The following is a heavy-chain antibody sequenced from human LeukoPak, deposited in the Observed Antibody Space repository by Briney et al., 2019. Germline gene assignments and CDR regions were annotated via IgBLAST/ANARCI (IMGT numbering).Heavy chain of an antibody. CDR2: ISYDGSNK. Sequence: PGGSLRLSCAASGFTFSSYGMHWVRQAPGKGLEWVAIISYDGSNKYYADSVKGRFTISRDNSKNTLYLQMNSLRAEDTAVYYCAKGPVGWYGTFDYWGQGTLVTVSS. D-gene: IGHD6-19*01. J-gene: IGHJ4*02. V-gene: IGHV3-30*18. CDR1: GFTFSSYG. CDR3: AKGPVGWYGTFDY.